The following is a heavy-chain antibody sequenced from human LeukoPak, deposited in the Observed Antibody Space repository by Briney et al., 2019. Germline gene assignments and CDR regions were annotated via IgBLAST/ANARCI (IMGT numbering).Heavy chain of an antibody. J-gene: IGHJ4*02. CDR3: ARVCDYGGNYFDY. CDR2: IYSGGST. V-gene: IGHV3-NL1*01. D-gene: IGHD4-23*01. CDR1: GFTFSSYG. Sequence: GGSLRLSCAASGFTFSSYGMHWVRQAPGKGLEWVSVIYSGGSTYYADSVKGRFTISRDNSKNTLYLQMNSLRAEDTAVYYCARVCDYGGNYFDYWGQGTLVTVSS.